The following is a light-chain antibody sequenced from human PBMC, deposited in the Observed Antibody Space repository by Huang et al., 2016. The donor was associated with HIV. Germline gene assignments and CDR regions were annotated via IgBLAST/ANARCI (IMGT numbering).Light chain of an antibody. J-gene: IGKJ4*01. V-gene: IGKV3-15*01. Sequence: EIVMTQSPATLSVSPGQRVTLSCRANRSVSTNLAGYQPRHGQAPRLLIYGSSTRAPGIPARFSGSGSGTDFSLTISSLQSEDFALYYCHQYNNWLLSFGGGTRV. CDR3: HQYNNWLLS. CDR2: GSS. CDR1: RSVSTN.